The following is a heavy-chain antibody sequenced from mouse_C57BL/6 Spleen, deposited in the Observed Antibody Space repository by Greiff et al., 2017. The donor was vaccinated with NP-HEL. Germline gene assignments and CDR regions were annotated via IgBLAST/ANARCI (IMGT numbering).Heavy chain of an antibody. CDR2: ISSGGDYI. CDR1: GFTFSSYA. J-gene: IGHJ2*01. CDR3: TRDRAGTWDYYFDY. D-gene: IGHD4-1*01. V-gene: IGHV5-9-1*02. Sequence: EVQLVESGEGLVKPGGSLKLSCAASGFTFSSYAMSWVRQTPEKRLEWVAYISSGGDYIYYADTVKGRFTISRDNARNTLYLQMSSLKSEDTAMYYCTRDRAGTWDYYFDYWGQGTTLTVSS.